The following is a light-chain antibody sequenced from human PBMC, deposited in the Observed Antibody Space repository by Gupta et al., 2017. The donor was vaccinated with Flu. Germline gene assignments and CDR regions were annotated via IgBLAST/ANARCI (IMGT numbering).Light chain of an antibody. CDR3: QQYGSSPRGGFT. CDR1: QSVSYSY. Sequence: TLSCRASQSVSYSYLAWYQQKPGQAPRLLIYGASSRAIGIPDRFSGSGSGTDFTLTISRLEPEDFALYDCQQYGSSPRGGFTFGPGTKVDIK. CDR2: GAS. J-gene: IGKJ3*01. V-gene: IGKV3-20*01.